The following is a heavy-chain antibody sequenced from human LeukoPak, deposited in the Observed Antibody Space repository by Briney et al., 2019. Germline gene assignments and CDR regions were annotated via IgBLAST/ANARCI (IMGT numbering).Heavy chain of an antibody. J-gene: IGHJ5*02. CDR3: ARNGGYKYNWFDP. Sequence: ASVKVSCKASGGTFSSHAISWVRQAPGQGLEWMGGIIPIFGTANYAQKFQGRVTITADESTSTAYMELSSLRSEDTAVYYCARNGGYKYNWFDPWGQGTLVTVSS. D-gene: IGHD5-24*01. CDR1: GGTFSSHA. CDR2: IIPIFGTA. V-gene: IGHV1-69*13.